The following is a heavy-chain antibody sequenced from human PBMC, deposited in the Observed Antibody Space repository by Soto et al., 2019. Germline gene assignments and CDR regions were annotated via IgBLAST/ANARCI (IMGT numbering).Heavy chain of an antibody. Sequence: GSGPTLVNPTQTLTLTCTFSGFSLSTSGEGVGWIRQPPGKALEWLALIFWDDDKPYNSSLRSRLTTTKATSKNQVVLTLTNMDPLDTATYYCAHRRDATVRVPAAISAWFDPWGQGTQVTVSS. CDR1: GFSLSTSGEG. CDR2: IFWDDDK. D-gene: IGHD2-2*01. V-gene: IGHV2-5*02. CDR3: AHRRDATVRVPAAISAWFDP. J-gene: IGHJ5*02.